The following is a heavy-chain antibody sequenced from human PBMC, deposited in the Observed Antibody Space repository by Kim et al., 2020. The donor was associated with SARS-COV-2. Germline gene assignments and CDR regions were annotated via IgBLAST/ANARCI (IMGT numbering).Heavy chain of an antibody. V-gene: IGHV3-74*01. Sequence: GGSLRLSCAASGFTFSNYWMHWVRQAPGKGLVWVARINRDASIISYADSVKGRFTVSRDNAKNTLFLQMDSLRADDTAVYYCARDLAGGGYSSPGYDFD. J-gene: IGHJ4*01. CDR2: INRDASII. D-gene: IGHD6-13*01. CDR3: ARDLAGGGYSSPGYDFD. CDR1: GFTFSNYW.